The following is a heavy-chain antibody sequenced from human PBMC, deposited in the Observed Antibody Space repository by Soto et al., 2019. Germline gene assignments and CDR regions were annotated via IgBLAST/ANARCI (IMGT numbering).Heavy chain of an antibody. CDR2: ITIVTGNI. D-gene: IGHD4-17*01. J-gene: IGHJ6*02. Sequence: PGGSLRLSCEASGFSVSGYSMNWVRQSPGKGLEWLAYITIVTGNIVYADSVKGRFTISTDSAKNSVFLQMSSLTAEDTAVYYCARLHYQYGMDVWGQGTTVTVSS. CDR3: ARLHYQYGMDV. CDR1: GFSVSGYS. V-gene: IGHV3-48*01.